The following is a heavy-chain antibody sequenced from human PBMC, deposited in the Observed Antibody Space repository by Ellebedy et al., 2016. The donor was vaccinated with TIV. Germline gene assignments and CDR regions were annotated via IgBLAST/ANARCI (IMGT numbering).Heavy chain of an antibody. J-gene: IGHJ5*02. D-gene: IGHD3-10*01. CDR1: GYTFTSYY. CDR2: INAGNGNT. CDR3: ARGSITMVRGVIKHNWFDP. Sequence: ASVKVSCXASGYTFTSYYMHWVRQAPGQRLEWMGWINAGNGNTKYSQKFQGRVTITRDTSASTAYMELSSLRSEDTAVYYCARGSITMVRGVIKHNWFDPWGQGTLVTVSS. V-gene: IGHV1-3*01.